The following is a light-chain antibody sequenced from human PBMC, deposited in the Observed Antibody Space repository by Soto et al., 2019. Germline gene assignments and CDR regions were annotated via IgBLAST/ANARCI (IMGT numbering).Light chain of an antibody. V-gene: IGKV3-11*01. Sequence: VAVSLTQEERATLSCRASQSVSSYLAWYQQKPGQAPRLLIYDASNRATGIPARFSGSGSGTDFTLTISSLEAEDFAVYCCQQRSNRPPTFGQGTRLEI. CDR1: QSVSSY. CDR3: QQRSNRPPT. CDR2: DAS. J-gene: IGKJ5*01.